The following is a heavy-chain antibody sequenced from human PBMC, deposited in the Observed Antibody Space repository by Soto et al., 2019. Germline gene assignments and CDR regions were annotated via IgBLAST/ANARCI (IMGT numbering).Heavy chain of an antibody. V-gene: IGHV1-46*01. J-gene: IGHJ6*02. D-gene: IGHD3-22*01. Sequence: ASVKVSCKASGYTFTSYYMHWVRQAPGQGLEWMGIINPSGGSTSYAQKFQGRVTMTRDTSTSTVYMELSSLRSEDTAVYYCASSSKASGYYLYGMDVWGQGTTVTVSS. CDR2: INPSGGST. CDR3: ASSSKASGYYLYGMDV. CDR1: GYTFTSYY.